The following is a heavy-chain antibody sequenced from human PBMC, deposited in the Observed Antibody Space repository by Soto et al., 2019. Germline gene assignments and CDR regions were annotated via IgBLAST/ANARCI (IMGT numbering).Heavy chain of an antibody. J-gene: IGHJ4*02. Sequence: GGSLRLSCAASGFTFSSYSMNWVRQAPGKGLEWVSSISSSSSYIYYADSVKGRFTISRDNAKNSLYLQMNSLRAEDTAVYYCARDRTGYSSSSQFDYWGQGSLVIVSS. D-gene: IGHD6-13*01. CDR1: GFTFSSYS. CDR2: ISSSSSYI. CDR3: ARDRTGYSSSSQFDY. V-gene: IGHV3-21*01.